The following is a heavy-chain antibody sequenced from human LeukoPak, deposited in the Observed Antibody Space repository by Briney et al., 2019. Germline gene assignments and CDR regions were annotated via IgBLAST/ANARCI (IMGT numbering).Heavy chain of an antibody. CDR1: GFTFNNYA. D-gene: IGHD1-26*01. V-gene: IGHV3-23*01. J-gene: IGHJ4*02. CDR2: ISGSGGST. Sequence: PGGSLRLSCAASGFTFNNYAMSWVRQAPGKGLEWVSAISGSGGSTCYADSVKGRFTISRDNSKNTLYLQMNSLRPEDTAVYYCAKEGDDDYLDYWGQGTLVTVSS. CDR3: AKEGDDDYLDY.